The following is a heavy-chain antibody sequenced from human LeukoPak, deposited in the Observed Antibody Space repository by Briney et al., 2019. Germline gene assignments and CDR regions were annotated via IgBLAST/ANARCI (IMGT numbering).Heavy chain of an antibody. CDR2: ISYDGSNK. CDR1: GFTFSSYA. J-gene: IGHJ3*02. V-gene: IGHV3-30-3*01. CDR3: AKDPAPTSAFDI. Sequence: GRSLRLSCAASGFTFSSYAMHWVRQAPGKGLEWVAVISYDGSNKYYADSVKGRFTISRDNSKNTLYLQMNSLRAEDTAVYYCAKDPAPTSAFDIWGKGKMVPVSS.